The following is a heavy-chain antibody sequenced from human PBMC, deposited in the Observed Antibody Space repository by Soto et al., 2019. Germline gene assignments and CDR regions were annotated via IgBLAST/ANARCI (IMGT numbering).Heavy chain of an antibody. J-gene: IGHJ5*02. V-gene: IGHV1-18*04. CDR1: ASTFTGYT. CDR2: ISSLNGNT. CDR3: ARGTVTSGWWFGP. Sequence: QVHLVQSETEVKEPGASVKVSCKTSASTFTGYTINWVRQAPGQGLEWMGWISSLNGNTDYARKFQGRLTMTTNTSATTAYMELKNLRSDDTAVYFCARGTVTSGWWFGPWGQGTLVTVSS. D-gene: IGHD4-17*01.